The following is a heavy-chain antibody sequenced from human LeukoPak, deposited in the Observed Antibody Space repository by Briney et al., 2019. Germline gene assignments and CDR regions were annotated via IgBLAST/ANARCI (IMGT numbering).Heavy chain of an antibody. CDR1: GFTFSSYA. CDR2: ISGSGGST. CDR3: AKQYYYGSGSHDWAFDI. D-gene: IGHD3-10*01. J-gene: IGHJ3*02. Sequence: GGSLRLSCAASGFTFSSYAMSWVRQAPGKGLEWVSAISGSGGSTYYADSVKGRFTISRDNSKKTLNLQMNSLRAEDTAVYYCAKQYYYGSGSHDWAFDIWGQGTMVTVSS. V-gene: IGHV3-23*01.